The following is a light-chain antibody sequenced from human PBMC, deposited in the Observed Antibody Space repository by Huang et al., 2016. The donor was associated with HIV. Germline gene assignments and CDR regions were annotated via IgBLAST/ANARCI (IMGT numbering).Light chain of an antibody. CDR1: QSISTY. CDR3: HQRSDWPWT. V-gene: IGKV3-11*01. CDR2: DAS. Sequence: EIVLTQSPATLSLSPGERATLSCRASQSISTYLAWDQQKPGQAPRLLISDASNRATGIPARFSGSGSGTDFTLTISSVEPEDLALYHCHQRSDWPWTFGQGTKVEIK. J-gene: IGKJ1*01.